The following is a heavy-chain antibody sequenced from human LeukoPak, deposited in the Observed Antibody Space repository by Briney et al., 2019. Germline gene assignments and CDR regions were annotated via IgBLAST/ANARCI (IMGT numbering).Heavy chain of an antibody. CDR3: ARVQWFGGGGAPGVYYYGMDV. CDR2: ISSSSSYI. J-gene: IGHJ6*02. Sequence: GGSLRLSCAASGFTLSSYSMNWVRQAPGKGLEWVSSISSSSSYIYYADSVKGRFTISRDNAENSLYLQMNSLRAEDTAVYYCARVQWFGGGGAPGVYYYGMDVWGQGTTVTVSS. D-gene: IGHD3-10*01. CDR1: GFTLSSYS. V-gene: IGHV3-21*01.